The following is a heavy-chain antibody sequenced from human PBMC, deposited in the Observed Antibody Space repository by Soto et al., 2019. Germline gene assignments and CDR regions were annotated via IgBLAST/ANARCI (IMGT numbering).Heavy chain of an antibody. CDR2: ISSSSSYI. J-gene: IGHJ5*02. Sequence: GGSLRLSCAASGFTVSSYSMNWVRQAPGKGLEWVSSISSSSSYIYYADSVKGRFTISRDNAKNSLYLQMNSLRAEDTAVYYCARDHLEYSSSSHWFDPWGQGTLVTVSS. CDR1: GFTVSSYS. V-gene: IGHV3-21*01. CDR3: ARDHLEYSSSSHWFDP. D-gene: IGHD6-6*01.